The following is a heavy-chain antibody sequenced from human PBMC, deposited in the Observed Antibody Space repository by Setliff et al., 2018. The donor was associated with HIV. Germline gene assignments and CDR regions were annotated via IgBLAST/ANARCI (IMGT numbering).Heavy chain of an antibody. V-gene: IGHV3-23*01. J-gene: IGHJ5*02. CDR2: ISGSGRST. CDR1: GFTFSTYA. CDR3: ARGGAHDHSNFNWFDP. Sequence: GGSLRLSCAASGFTFSTYAMSWVRQAPGKGLEWVTAISGSGRSTDYAASVKGRFTISRDNAKNTLYLQMNSLRAEDTAVYYCARGGAHDHSNFNWFDPWGQGTLVTVSS. D-gene: IGHD4-4*01.